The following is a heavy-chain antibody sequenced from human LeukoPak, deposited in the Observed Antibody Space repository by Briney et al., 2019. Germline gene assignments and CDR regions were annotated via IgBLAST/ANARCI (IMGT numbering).Heavy chain of an antibody. Sequence: GGSLRLSCAASGFTFSSYWMSWVRQAPGKGLEWVANIKQDGSEKYYVDSVKGRFTISRDNAKNSLYLQMNSLRAEDTAVYYCARDGGGNPEPYYYYYGMDVWGQGTTVTVSS. CDR1: GFTFSSYW. CDR3: ARDGGGNPEPYYYYYGMDV. J-gene: IGHJ6*02. V-gene: IGHV3-7*03. D-gene: IGHD1-14*01. CDR2: IKQDGSEK.